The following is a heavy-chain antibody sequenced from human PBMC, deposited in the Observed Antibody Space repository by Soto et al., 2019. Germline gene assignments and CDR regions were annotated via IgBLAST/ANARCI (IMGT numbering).Heavy chain of an antibody. Sequence: GGSLRLSCAASGFTFSSYEMNWVRQAPGKGLEWVSYISSSGGTIYYADSVKGRFTISRDNAKNSLYLQMNSLRAEDTAVYYCARDGYLKTIFGVVAPGYYYGMDVWGQGTTVTVSS. D-gene: IGHD3-3*01. CDR1: GFTFSSYE. CDR2: ISSSGGTI. J-gene: IGHJ6*02. V-gene: IGHV3-48*03. CDR3: ARDGYLKTIFGVVAPGYYYGMDV.